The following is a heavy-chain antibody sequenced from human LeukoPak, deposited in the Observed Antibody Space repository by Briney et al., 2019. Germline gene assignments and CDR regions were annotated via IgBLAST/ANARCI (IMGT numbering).Heavy chain of an antibody. Sequence: SETLSLTCAVYGGSFSGYYWSWIRQPPGKGLEWIGEVNHSGSTNHIPSLKSRVTISVDTSKNQFSLKLSSVTAADTAVYYCARAYIVLMVYALDYWGQGTLVTVSS. CDR3: ARAYIVLMVYALDY. J-gene: IGHJ4*02. CDR2: VNHSGST. V-gene: IGHV4-34*01. CDR1: GGSFSGYY. D-gene: IGHD2-8*01.